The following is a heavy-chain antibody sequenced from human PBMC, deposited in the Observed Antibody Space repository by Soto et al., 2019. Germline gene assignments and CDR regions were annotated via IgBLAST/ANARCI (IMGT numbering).Heavy chain of an antibody. CDR2: IDKSGTT. Sequence: LSLTCAVSGASVSSGGYLWSWIRQPPGEGLQWIANIDKSGTTNYNPSLKSRVTMSVDTSKNQFSLKLNSLTAADTAVYYCARVTFYYDSSGYGVAWFDPWGQGSPVTVSS. D-gene: IGHD3-22*01. V-gene: IGHV4-61*08. CDR1: GASVSSGGYL. J-gene: IGHJ5*02. CDR3: ARVTFYYDSSGYGVAWFDP.